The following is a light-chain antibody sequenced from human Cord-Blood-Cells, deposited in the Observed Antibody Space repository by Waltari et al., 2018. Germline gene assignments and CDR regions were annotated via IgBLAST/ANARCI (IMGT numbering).Light chain of an antibody. J-gene: IGLJ2*01. CDR2: DVS. Sequence: QSALTQPASVSGSPGQSITISCTGTSSDVGGYNYVSWYQQHPGKAPKLMIYDVSNRPSVFSNRFAGSTSGNPASLTISGLQAEDEADYYCSSYTSSSVVFGGGTKLTIL. CDR1: SSDVGGYNY. CDR3: SSYTSSSVV. V-gene: IGLV2-14*01.